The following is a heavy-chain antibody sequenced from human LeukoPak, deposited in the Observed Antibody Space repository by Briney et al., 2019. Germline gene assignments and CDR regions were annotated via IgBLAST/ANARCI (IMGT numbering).Heavy chain of an antibody. D-gene: IGHD6-13*01. J-gene: IGHJ4*02. CDR3: AISSSSGFTLFDY. CDR2: IRNKANSYTT. CDR1: GFTFSDHY. Sequence: GGSLRLSCAVSGFTFSDHYMDWVRQAPGKGLEWVGRIRNKANSYTTEYAASVKGRFTISRDDSKNSVFLQMNNLKTEDSAVYYCAISSSSGFTLFDYWGQGILVIVSS. V-gene: IGHV3-72*01.